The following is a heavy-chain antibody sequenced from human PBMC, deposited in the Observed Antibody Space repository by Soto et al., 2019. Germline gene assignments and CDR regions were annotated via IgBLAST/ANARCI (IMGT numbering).Heavy chain of an antibody. D-gene: IGHD2-15*01. CDR3: TTDWLIVVVVAATTTGYGMDV. J-gene: IGHJ6*02. CDR2: IKSKTDGGTT. CDR1: GFTFSNAW. Sequence: GGSLRLSCAASGFTFSNAWMSWVRQAPGKGLEWVGRIKSKTDGGTTDYAAPVKGRFTISRDDSKNTLYLQMNSLKTEDTAVYYCTTDWLIVVVVAATTTGYGMDVWGQGTTVTVSS. V-gene: IGHV3-15*01.